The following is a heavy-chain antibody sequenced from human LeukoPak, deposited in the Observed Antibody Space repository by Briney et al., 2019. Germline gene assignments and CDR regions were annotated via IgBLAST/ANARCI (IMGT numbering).Heavy chain of an antibody. CDR2: MSPASGNT. J-gene: IGHJ2*01. Sequence: ASVKVSCKASGYTFTSYDLNWVRRATGQGLEWMGWMSPASGNTGYAQEFQGRVTMTRDTSVSTAYMELNSLRSEDTAVYYCARDQGRGARYDWYFDLWGRGTLVTVSS. D-gene: IGHD1-1*01. CDR1: GYTFTSYD. CDR3: ARDQGRGARYDWYFDL. V-gene: IGHV1-8*01.